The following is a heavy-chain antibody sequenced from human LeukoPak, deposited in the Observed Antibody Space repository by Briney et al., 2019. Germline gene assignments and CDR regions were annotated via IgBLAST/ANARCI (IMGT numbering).Heavy chain of an antibody. Sequence: GASVKVSCKASGYTFTSYGISWMRQAPGQGLEWMGWISAYNGNTNCAQKLQGRVTMTTDTSTSTAYMELRSLRSDDTAVYYRARDAYNWNDAGSFDYWGQGTLVTVSS. CDR2: ISAYNGNT. CDR1: GYTFTSYG. J-gene: IGHJ4*02. CDR3: ARDAYNWNDAGSFDY. V-gene: IGHV1-18*01. D-gene: IGHD1-1*01.